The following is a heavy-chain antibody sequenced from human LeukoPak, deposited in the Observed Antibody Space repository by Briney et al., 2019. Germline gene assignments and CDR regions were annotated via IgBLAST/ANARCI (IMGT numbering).Heavy chain of an antibody. D-gene: IGHD1-26*01. Sequence: GGSLRLSCAASGFTFSDYYMSWIRQAPGRGLEWVSYISSSGTTISYTDSVKGRFTISRDNAKNSLYLQMNSLRAEDTAVYYCARDYRSTFDYWGQGTLVTVSS. CDR2: ISSSGTTI. J-gene: IGHJ4*02. CDR3: ARDYRSTFDY. CDR1: GFTFSDYY. V-gene: IGHV3-11*01.